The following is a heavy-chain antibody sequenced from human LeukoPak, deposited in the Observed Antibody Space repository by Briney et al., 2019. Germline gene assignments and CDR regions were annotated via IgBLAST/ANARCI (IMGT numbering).Heavy chain of an antibody. CDR1: GLAFRNYA. CDR3: GKDPNGGYIGAFDF. D-gene: IGHD5-12*01. CDR2: IRGSGGDI. J-gene: IGHJ3*01. Sequence: GGYLRLYCVASGLAFRNYAMTWVRQAPGKGLEWVSVIRGSGGDIRYADSVKGRFTISRDNSVNTLYLQMNSLRAEDTAVYYCGKDPNGGYIGAFDFWGQGTMVTVSS. V-gene: IGHV3-23*01.